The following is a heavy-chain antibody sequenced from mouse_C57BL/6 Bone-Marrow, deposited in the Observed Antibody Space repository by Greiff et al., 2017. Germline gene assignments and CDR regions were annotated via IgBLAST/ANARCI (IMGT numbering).Heavy chain of an antibody. J-gene: IGHJ4*01. CDR1: GYAFPNYL. CDR3: ARGYYGSIPYAMDY. Sequence: VKVVESGAELVRPGTSVQVSCKASGYAFPNYLIEWVKQRPGPGLEWIGVINPGSGGTNYHEKFKGQATLPADTASSTANRHLSSLTSEDSAVYCGARGYYGSIPYAMDYWGQGTSVTVSS. V-gene: IGHV1-54*01. CDR2: INPGSGGT. D-gene: IGHD1-1*01.